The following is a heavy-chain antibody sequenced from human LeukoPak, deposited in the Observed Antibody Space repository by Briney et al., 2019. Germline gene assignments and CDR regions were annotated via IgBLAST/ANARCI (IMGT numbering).Heavy chain of an antibody. V-gene: IGHV4-59*01. D-gene: IGHD3-16*02. J-gene: IGHJ4*02. CDR1: GGSISSYY. CDR2: IYYSGST. Sequence: SETLSLTCTVSGGSISSYYWSWIRQPPVKGLEWIGYIYYSGSTNYNPSLKSRVTISVDTSKNQFSLKLSSVTAADTAVYYCARGLAPETYYDYVWGSYLNFDYWGQGTLVTVSS. CDR3: ARGLAPETYYDYVWGSYLNFDY.